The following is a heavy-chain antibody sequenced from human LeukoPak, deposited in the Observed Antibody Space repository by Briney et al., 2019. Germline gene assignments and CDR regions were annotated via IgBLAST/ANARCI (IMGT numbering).Heavy chain of an antibody. J-gene: IGHJ4*02. CDR3: AREITGGYYGSGSYYFLDY. CDR2: IYTSGST. CDR1: GGSISSYY. D-gene: IGHD3-10*01. Sequence: PSETLSLTCTVSGGSISSYYWSWIRQPAGKGLEWIGRIYTSGSTNYNPSLKSRVTMSVDTSKNQFSLKLSSVTAADTAVYYCAREITGGYYGSGSYYFLDYWGQGTLVTVSS. V-gene: IGHV4-4*07.